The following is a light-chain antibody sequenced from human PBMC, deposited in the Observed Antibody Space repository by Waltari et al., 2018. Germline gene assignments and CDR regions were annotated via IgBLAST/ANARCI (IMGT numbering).Light chain of an antibody. CDR2: EGS. J-gene: IGLJ7*01. CDR1: TSDVGGYNY. Sequence: QSALPQPASVSGSPGQSITIPCPGTTSDVGGYNYVSWYPQHPGKAPKLMIYEGSNRPSGVSNRFSGSKSGNTASLTISGLQAEDEADYYCSSYTSSSTLAVFGGGTQLTVL. V-gene: IGLV2-14*01. CDR3: SSYTSSSTLAV.